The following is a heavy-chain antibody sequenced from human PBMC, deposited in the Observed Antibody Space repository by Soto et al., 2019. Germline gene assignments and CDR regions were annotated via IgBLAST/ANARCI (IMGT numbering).Heavy chain of an antibody. V-gene: IGHV2-5*02. CDR1: GFSFSSSAVS. CDR2: IYGDDDK. J-gene: IGHJ4*02. D-gene: IGHD3-10*01. Sequence: QITLKESGRSLVKPTQTLTLTCTFSGFSFSSSAVSVGWIRQPPGKALEWLALIYGDDDKRKSPSLKSRLTMTKDAFKYPVVLTTTNVDPVDTGEYYCAHGRGIGELEFDYWGLGPRVTVSS. CDR3: AHGRGIGELEFDY.